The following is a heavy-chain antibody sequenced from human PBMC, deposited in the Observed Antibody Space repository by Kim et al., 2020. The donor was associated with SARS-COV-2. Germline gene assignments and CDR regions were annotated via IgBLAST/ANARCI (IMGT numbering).Heavy chain of an antibody. J-gene: IGHJ4*02. Sequence: RYSPSFQGQVTISADKSISTAYLQWSSLKASDTAMYYCARGDPGSSGCDYWGQGTLVTVSS. CDR3: ARGDPGSSGCDY. V-gene: IGHV5-51*01. D-gene: IGHD3-22*01.